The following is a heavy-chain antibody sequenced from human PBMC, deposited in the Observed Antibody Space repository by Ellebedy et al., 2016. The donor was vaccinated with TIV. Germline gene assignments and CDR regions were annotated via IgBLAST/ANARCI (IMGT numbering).Heavy chain of an antibody. Sequence: GSLRLSCAASGFTFSDYYMSWIRQPPGKGLEWIGEINHSGSTNYNPSLKSRVTISVDTSKNQFSLKLSSVTAVDTAVYYCARGPSGSSGWNLFRYWGQGTLVTVS. V-gene: IGHV4-34*01. D-gene: IGHD6-19*01. CDR1: GFTFSDYY. J-gene: IGHJ4*02. CDR2: INHSGST. CDR3: ARGPSGSSGWNLFRY.